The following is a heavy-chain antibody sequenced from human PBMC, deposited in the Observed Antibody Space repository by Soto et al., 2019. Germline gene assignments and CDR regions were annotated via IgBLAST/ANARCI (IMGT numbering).Heavy chain of an antibody. CDR3: ARDPWAADY. CDR2: IVPMFGIP. V-gene: IGHV1-69*04. J-gene: IGHJ4*02. D-gene: IGHD3-16*01. Sequence: SVKVSCKASGGTFSSYAINWVRQAPGQGLEWMGRIVPMFGIPNFAPKFQGRVTMTTDRSTTTAYMELSSLRAEDTAVYYCARDPWAADYWGQGTLVTVSS. CDR1: GGTFSSYA.